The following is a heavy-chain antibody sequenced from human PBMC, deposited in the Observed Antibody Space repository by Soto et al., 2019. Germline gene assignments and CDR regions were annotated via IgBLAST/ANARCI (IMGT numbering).Heavy chain of an antibody. D-gene: IGHD3-22*01. Sequence: ASETLSLTCTGSGDSIRSGGYYWSWIRQHPGKGLEWIGYIYYSGITYNNPSLKSRVDISVNTSKNRLSLKLSSVTAADTAIYYCAREITMKGWFDPWGQGTLVTVSS. CDR2: IYYSGIT. J-gene: IGHJ5*02. CDR3: AREITMKGWFDP. V-gene: IGHV4-31*03. CDR1: GDSIRSGGYY.